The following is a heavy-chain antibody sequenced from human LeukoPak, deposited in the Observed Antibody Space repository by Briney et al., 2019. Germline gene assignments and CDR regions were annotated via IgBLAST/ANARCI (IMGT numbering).Heavy chain of an antibody. CDR3: ARGSRSTPLAH. CDR2: INHSGST. Sequence: SETLSLTCAVYGGSFSGYYWSWIRQPPGKGLEWIGEINHSGSTNYNPSLKSRATISVDTSKNQFSLKLSSVTAADTAVYYCARGSRSTPLAHWGQGTLVTVSS. D-gene: IGHD2-2*01. CDR1: GGSFSGYY. V-gene: IGHV4-34*01. J-gene: IGHJ4*02.